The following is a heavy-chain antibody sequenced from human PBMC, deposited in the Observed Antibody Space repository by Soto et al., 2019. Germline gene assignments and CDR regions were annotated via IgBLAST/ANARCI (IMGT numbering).Heavy chain of an antibody. CDR1: GFTFSDYA. V-gene: IGHV3-30*18. CDR2: VSHDGRNT. CDR3: AKGGRQCLVTSGFNY. J-gene: IGHJ4*02. Sequence: VQLVESGGGVVQPGRSLRLSCAASGFTFSDYAMHWVRQAPGRGLEWVAVVSHDGRNTHYADSVKGRFTISRDSSKNTVSLEMTSLRAEDTAFYSCAKGGRQCLVTSGFNYWGQGALVTVSS. D-gene: IGHD6-19*01.